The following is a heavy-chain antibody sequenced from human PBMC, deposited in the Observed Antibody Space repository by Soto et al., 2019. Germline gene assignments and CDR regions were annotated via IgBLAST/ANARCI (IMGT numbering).Heavy chain of an antibody. J-gene: IGHJ4*02. D-gene: IGHD5-18*01. CDR2: IIPMFGTA. CDR3: ASGIQLWLRRINNGYSG. Sequence: QAQLVQSGAEVKKPESSGKVSCKAPGGTFSTYAISWVRQAPGQGLEWMGGIIPMFGTANYAQRFRDRVTITADESTNTVYMELSSLRSEDTAVYFCASGIQLWLRRINNGYSGWGQGTVVTVSS. CDR1: GGTFSTYA. V-gene: IGHV1-69*12.